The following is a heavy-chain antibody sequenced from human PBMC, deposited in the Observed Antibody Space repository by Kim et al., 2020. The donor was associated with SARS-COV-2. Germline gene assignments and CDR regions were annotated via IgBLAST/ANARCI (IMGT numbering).Heavy chain of an antibody. J-gene: IGHJ5*02. V-gene: IGHV4-59*01. CDR2: IYYSGST. Sequence: SETLSLTCTVSGGSISSYYWSWIRQPPGKGLEWIGYIYYSGSTNYNPSLKSRVTISVDTSKNQFSLKLSSVTAADTAVYYCARRGVTMVRGGMYNWFDPWGQGTLVTVSS. CDR1: GGSISSYY. CDR3: ARRGVTMVRGGMYNWFDP. D-gene: IGHD3-10*01.